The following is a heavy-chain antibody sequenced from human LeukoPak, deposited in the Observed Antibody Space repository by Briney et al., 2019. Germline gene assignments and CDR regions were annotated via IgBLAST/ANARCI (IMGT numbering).Heavy chain of an antibody. CDR2: FDPDDAEA. CDR3: ATYSGYDYVYGDLRGDNYFDH. CDR1: GYTLTELS. D-gene: IGHD5-12*01. Sequence: ASVKVSCKVSGYTLTELSIHWVRQAPGKGLEWMGGFDPDDAEAIYAQKFQGRVTMTEDTSTDTAYMELGSLRSEDTAVYYCATYSGYDYVYGDLRGDNYFDHWGQGTLVTVSS. V-gene: IGHV1-24*01. J-gene: IGHJ4*02.